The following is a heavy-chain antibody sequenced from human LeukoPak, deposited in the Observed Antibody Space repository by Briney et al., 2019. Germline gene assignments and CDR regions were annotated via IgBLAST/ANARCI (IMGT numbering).Heavy chain of an antibody. J-gene: IGHJ4*02. CDR2: IIPIFGTA. D-gene: IGHD4-17*01. Sequence: SVKVSCKASGGTFSSYAISWVRQAPGQGLEWMGRIIPIFGTANYAQKFQGRVTITTDESTSTAYMELSSLRSEDTAVYYCSKGDYPNPYNHRGQGTLVTVSS. CDR3: SKGDYPNPYNH. V-gene: IGHV1-69*05. CDR1: GGTFSSYA.